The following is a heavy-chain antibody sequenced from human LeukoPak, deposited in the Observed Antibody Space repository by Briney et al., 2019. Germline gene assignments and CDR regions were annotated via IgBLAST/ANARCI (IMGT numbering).Heavy chain of an antibody. J-gene: IGHJ3*02. Sequence: GGSLRLSCAAAGFTFSRYWMSWVRQAPGKGLEWVANINQDGTEKYYVDSVKGRFSISRDNSKDTLYLQMNSLRAEDTALYYCAKGVSGYYFADDAFDIWGQGTMVTVSS. V-gene: IGHV3-7*03. CDR3: AKGVSGYYFADDAFDI. D-gene: IGHD3-22*01. CDR1: GFTFSRYW. CDR2: INQDGTEK.